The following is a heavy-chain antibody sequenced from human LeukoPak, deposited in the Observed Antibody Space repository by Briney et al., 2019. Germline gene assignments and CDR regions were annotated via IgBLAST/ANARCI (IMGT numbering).Heavy chain of an antibody. CDR1: GFTLSGYS. CDR2: ISSSSSTM. D-gene: IGHD6-13*01. J-gene: IGHJ3*02. CDR3: ARDGGSNWYGAFDI. V-gene: IGHV3-48*01. Sequence: PGGSLRLSCAASGFTLSGYSMNWVRQAPGKGLEWVSYISSSSSTMYYADSVQGRFTFSRDNAKNSVYLQMNSLRAEDTAVYYCARDGGSNWYGAFDIWGQGTMVTVSS.